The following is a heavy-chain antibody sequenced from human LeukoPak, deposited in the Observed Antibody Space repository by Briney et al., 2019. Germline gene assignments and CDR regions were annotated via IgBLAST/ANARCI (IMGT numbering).Heavy chain of an antibody. Sequence: SETLSLTCTVSGGSISSHYWSWIRQPPGKGLEWIGYIYYSGSTNYNPSLKSRVTISVDTSKNQFSLKLSSVTAADTAVYYCAFAKFPRFENLGQGTMVTVSS. J-gene: IGHJ3*02. CDR3: AFAKFPRFEN. CDR2: IYYSGST. V-gene: IGHV4-59*11. CDR1: GGSISSHY.